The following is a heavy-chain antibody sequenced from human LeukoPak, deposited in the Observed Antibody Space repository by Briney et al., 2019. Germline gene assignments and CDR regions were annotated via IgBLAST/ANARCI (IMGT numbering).Heavy chain of an antibody. J-gene: IGHJ6*03. Sequence: PSETLSLTCAVYGGSFSGYYWSWIRQPPGKGLEWIGEINHSGSTNYNPSLKSRVTISVDTSKNQFSLKLSSVTAADTAVYYCARGEMYMDVWGKGTTVTVSS. V-gene: IGHV4-34*01. CDR2: INHSGST. CDR3: ARGEMYMDV. CDR1: GGSFSGYY.